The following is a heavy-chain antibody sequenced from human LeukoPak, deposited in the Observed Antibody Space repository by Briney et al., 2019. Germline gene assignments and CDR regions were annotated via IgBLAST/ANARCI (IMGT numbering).Heavy chain of an antibody. J-gene: IGHJ2*01. Sequence: PSETLSLTCTVSGGTISSSSYYWGWIRQPPGKGLEWIGSIYYSGSTYYNPSLKSRVTISVDTSKNQFSLKLSSVTAADTAVYYCARDPFGRPGLGIWSPWYFDLWGRGTLVTVSS. CDR2: IYYSGST. CDR3: ARDPFGRPGLGIWSPWYFDL. V-gene: IGHV4-39*07. CDR1: GGTISSSSYY. D-gene: IGHD7-27*01.